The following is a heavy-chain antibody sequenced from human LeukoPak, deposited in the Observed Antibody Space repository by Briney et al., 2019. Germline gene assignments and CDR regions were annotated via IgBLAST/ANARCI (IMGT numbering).Heavy chain of an antibody. CDR3: ARTVVVVVGASDYFDY. J-gene: IGHJ4*02. Sequence: PGGSLRLSCAASGFTFSSYWMTWVRQAPGKGLEWVANIRQDGGVKYYMDSAKGRFTLSRDNAKSSLYLQMNSLRVEVTAMYFCARTVVVVVGASDYFDYWGQGTLVTVSS. CDR1: GFTFSSYW. CDR2: IRQDGGVK. V-gene: IGHV3-7*03. D-gene: IGHD2-2*01.